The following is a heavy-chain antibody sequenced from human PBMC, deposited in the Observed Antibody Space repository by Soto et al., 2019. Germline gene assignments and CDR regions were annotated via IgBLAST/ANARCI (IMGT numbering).Heavy chain of an antibody. J-gene: IGHJ6*02. CDR1: GFTFSSYG. CDR2: MSYDGSNK. CDR3: AKEIAAAGTIGYYYYGMDV. Sequence: GSLRLSCAASGFTFSSYGMHWVRQAPGKGLEWVAVMSYDGSNKYYADSVKGRFTISRDNSKNTLYLQMNSLRAEDTAVYYCAKEIAAAGTIGYYYYGMDVWGQGTTVTVSS. V-gene: IGHV3-30*18. D-gene: IGHD6-13*01.